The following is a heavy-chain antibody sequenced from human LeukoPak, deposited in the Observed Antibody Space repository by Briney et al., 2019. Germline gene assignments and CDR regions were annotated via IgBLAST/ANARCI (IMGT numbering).Heavy chain of an antibody. CDR1: GGSNSSSSYS. CDR3: ARYSSSHFDY. Sequence: SQTLSLTCTVSGGSNSSSSYSWGWIRQPPGKGLEWIGSIYYSGSTYYNPSLKSRGTISVDTSKNQFSLKLNSVTAADTAVYYCARYSSSHFDYWGQGTLVTVSS. D-gene: IGHD6-6*01. V-gene: IGHV4-39*01. J-gene: IGHJ4*02. CDR2: IYYSGST.